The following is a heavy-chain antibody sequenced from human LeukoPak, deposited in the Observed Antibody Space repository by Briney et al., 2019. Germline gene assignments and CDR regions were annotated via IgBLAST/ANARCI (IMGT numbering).Heavy chain of an antibody. Sequence: GGSLRLSCAASGFTFSSYAMHWVRQAPGKGLEWVAVISYDGSNKYYADSVKGRFTISRDNSKNTLYLQMNSLRAEDTAVYYCAKCGSTSCRKFDYWGQGTLVTVSS. CDR1: GFTFSSYA. D-gene: IGHD2-2*01. CDR2: ISYDGSNK. J-gene: IGHJ4*02. CDR3: AKCGSTSCRKFDY. V-gene: IGHV3-30*04.